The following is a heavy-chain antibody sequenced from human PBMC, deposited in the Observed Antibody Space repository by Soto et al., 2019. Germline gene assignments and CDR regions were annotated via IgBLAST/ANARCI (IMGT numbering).Heavy chain of an antibody. D-gene: IGHD3-9*01. CDR2: TSYDGTNK. CDR3: VGAAMWTGKGFEA. CDR1: GFSFSSYT. V-gene: IGHV3-30*04. J-gene: IGHJ5*02. Sequence: QVQLVESGGGVVQPGRSLRLSCAASGFSFSSYTMHWVRQTPGRGLQWVAVTSYDGTNKYYADSVRGRFTISRDNSNSTLYLQMNKLRADDRAVYYCVGAAMWTGKGFEAWGQGTLLTVSS.